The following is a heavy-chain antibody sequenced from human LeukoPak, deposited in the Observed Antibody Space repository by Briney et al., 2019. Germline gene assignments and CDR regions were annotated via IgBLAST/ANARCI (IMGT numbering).Heavy chain of an antibody. Sequence: GGSLRLSCAASGFTFSSYAMSWVRQAPGKGLEWVAASSGSGGSTYYADSVKGRFTISRDNSKNTLYLQMNSLRAEDTAVYYCAKDPRARYCSSTSCPELLFDYWGQGTLVTVSS. CDR3: AKDPRARYCSSTSCPELLFDY. J-gene: IGHJ4*02. D-gene: IGHD2-2*01. CDR2: SSGSGGST. CDR1: GFTFSSYA. V-gene: IGHV3-23*01.